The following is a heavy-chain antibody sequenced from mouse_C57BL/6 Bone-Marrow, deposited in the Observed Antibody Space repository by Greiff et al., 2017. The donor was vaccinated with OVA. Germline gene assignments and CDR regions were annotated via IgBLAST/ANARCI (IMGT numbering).Heavy chain of an antibody. CDR3: TTGGASPAWFAY. J-gene: IGHJ3*01. D-gene: IGHD6-1*01. CDR1: GFNIKDDY. Sequence: EVQLQQSGAELVRPGASVKLSCTASGFNIKDDYMHWVKQRPEQGLEWIGWIDPENGDTEYASKFQGKATITADTSSNTAYLQPSSLTSEDTAVYYCTTGGASPAWFAYWGQGTLVTVSA. V-gene: IGHV14-4*01. CDR2: IDPENGDT.